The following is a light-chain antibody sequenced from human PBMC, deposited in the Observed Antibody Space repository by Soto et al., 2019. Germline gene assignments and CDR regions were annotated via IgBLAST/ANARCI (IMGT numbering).Light chain of an antibody. CDR2: EVS. V-gene: IGLV2-8*01. CDR3: SSYAGSNVVV. CDR1: SSDVGGYNY. Sequence: QSALTQPPSASGSPGQSVTISCTGTSSDVGGYNYVSWYQQHPGKAPKLMIYEVSKRPSGVPDRFSGSKSGNTASLTVSGLQAEDEADYYCSSYAGSNVVVFGTGTKVTVL. J-gene: IGLJ1*01.